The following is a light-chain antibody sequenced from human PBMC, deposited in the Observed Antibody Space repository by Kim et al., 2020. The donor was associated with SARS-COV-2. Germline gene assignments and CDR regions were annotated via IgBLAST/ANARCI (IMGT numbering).Light chain of an antibody. CDR1: QSISSW. CDR2: KAS. Sequence: DIQMTQSPSTLSASVGDRVTITCRASQSISSWLAWYQQKPGKAPKLLIYKASSLESGVPSRFSGSGSVTEFTLTISSLQPDDFATYYCQQYNSYPWTFGQGTKLEI. V-gene: IGKV1-5*03. J-gene: IGKJ1*01. CDR3: QQYNSYPWT.